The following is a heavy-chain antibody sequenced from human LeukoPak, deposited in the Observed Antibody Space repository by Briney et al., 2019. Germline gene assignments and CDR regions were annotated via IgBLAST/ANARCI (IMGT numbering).Heavy chain of an antibody. CDR2: IYYSGST. CDR1: GGSISSISSNNYH. Sequence: SETLSLTCIVSGGSISSISSNNYHWGWIRQPPGKGLEWIGSIYYSGSTYYNPSLKSRVTISVDTSKNQFSLKLSSVTAADTALYYCAREMGVVTTHGIDVWGQGTTVTVSS. J-gene: IGHJ6*02. D-gene: IGHD4-23*01. CDR3: AREMGVVTTHGIDV. V-gene: IGHV4-39*02.